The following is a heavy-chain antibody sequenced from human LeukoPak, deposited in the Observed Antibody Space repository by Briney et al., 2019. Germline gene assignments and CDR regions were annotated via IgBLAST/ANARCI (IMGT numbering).Heavy chain of an antibody. CDR1: GGSISSSSYY. CDR2: IYYSGST. CDR3: ARSPAFGSGTYYPDY. D-gene: IGHD3-10*01. V-gene: IGHV4-39*07. Sequence: SETLSLTCTVSGGSISSSSYYWGWIRQPPGKGLEWIGSIYYSGSTYYNPSLKSRVTISVDTSKNQFSLKLSSVTAADTAVYYCARSPAFGSGTYYPDYWGQGTLVTVSS. J-gene: IGHJ4*02.